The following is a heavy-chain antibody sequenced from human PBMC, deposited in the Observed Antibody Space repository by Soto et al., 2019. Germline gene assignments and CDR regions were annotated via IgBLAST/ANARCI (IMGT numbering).Heavy chain of an antibody. D-gene: IGHD6-19*01. CDR1: GYTFTSYY. V-gene: IGHV1-46*01. J-gene: IGHJ6*02. CDR3: ARDQAVAGDYYYYGMDV. CDR2: INPSGGST. Sequence: GASVKVSCKASGYTFTSYYMHWVRQAPGQGLEWMGIINPSGGSTSYAQKFQGRVTMTRDTSTSTVYMELSSLRSEDTAVYYCARDQAVAGDYYYYGMDVWGQGTTVTVSS.